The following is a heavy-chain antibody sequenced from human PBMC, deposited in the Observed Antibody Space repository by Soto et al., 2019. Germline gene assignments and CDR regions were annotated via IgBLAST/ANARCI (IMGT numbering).Heavy chain of an antibody. J-gene: IGHJ3*01. D-gene: IGHD1-26*01. CDR2: VSYSGST. CDR1: GGSMNSYY. Sequence: SETLSLTCTVSGGSMNSYYWSWVRQPPGKGLEWIGYVSYSGSTSYIPSIKSRVTISVDTSKNQFSLDLSSVTAADTAGYYCAGWPWGYAFDVWSQGTLVTVAS. V-gene: IGHV4-59*03. CDR3: AGWPWGYAFDV.